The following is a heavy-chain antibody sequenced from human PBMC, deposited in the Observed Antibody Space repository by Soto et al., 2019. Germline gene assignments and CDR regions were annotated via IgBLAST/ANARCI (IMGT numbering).Heavy chain of an antibody. CDR3: ARAPSGAVAGTGDY. D-gene: IGHD6-19*01. V-gene: IGHV3-30-3*01. J-gene: IGHJ4*02. Sequence: QVQLVESGGGVVQPGRSLRLSCAASGFTFSSYAMHWVRQAPGKGLEWVAVISYDGSNKYYADSVKGRFTISRDNSKNTLYLQMNSLRAEDTAVYYCARAPSGAVAGTGDYWGQVTLVTVSA. CDR1: GFTFSSYA. CDR2: ISYDGSNK.